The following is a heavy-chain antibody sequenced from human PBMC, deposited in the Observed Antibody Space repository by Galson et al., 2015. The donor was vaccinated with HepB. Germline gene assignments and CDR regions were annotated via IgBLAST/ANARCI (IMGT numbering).Heavy chain of an antibody. V-gene: IGHV3-74*01. J-gene: IGHJ4*02. CDR3: ASGSNSGYY. CDR2: MNSDGSTT. D-gene: IGHD4-11*01. CDR1: GFTFSSYW. Sequence: SLRLSCAASGFTFSSYWMHWVRQAPGRGLVWVSHMNSDGSTTSYADSVKGRFTISRDNAKNTLYLQMNSLRAEDTAVYYCASGSNSGYYWGQGTLVTVSS.